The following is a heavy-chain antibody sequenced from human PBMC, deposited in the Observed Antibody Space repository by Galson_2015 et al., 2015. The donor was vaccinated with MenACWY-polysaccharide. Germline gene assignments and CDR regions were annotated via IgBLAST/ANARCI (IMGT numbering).Heavy chain of an antibody. D-gene: IGHD3-10*02. CDR2: ISTTTGTP. CDR3: VRDEGRVHVKI. Sequence: SVKVSCKAHGYWFTGPSINWVRQAPGRGLEWMGWISTTTGTPTYAQDFTGRFVFSLDASVSTTYLQINSLEAGDTAVYFCVRDEGRVHVKIWGQGTLVTVSS. CDR1: GYWFTGPS. V-gene: IGHV7-4-1*02. J-gene: IGHJ4*02.